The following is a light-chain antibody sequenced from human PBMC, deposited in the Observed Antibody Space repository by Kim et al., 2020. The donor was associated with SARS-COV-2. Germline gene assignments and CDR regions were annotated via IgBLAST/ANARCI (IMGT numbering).Light chain of an antibody. CDR1: QGISNY. V-gene: IGKV1-27*01. Sequence: DIQMTQSPSSLSASVGDRVTITCRASQGISNYLDWYQQKPGKVPKLLIYAASTLQSGVPSRFSGSGSGTDFTLTISSLQPEDVATYYCQKYNSNPPNTLGQGTNREI. CDR3: QKYNSNPPNT. CDR2: AAS. J-gene: IGKJ2*01.